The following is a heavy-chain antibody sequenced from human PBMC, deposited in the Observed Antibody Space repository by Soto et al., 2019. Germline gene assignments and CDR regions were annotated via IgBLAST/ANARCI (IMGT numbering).Heavy chain of an antibody. CDR3: ARDLQTMDV. J-gene: IGHJ6*02. CDR1: GYTFTSYG. CDR2: IRAYNGNT. V-gene: IGHV1-18*01. Sequence: ASVKVSCRASGYTFTSYGISWVRQAPGQGLEWMGWIRAYNGNTNYAQKLQGRVTMTTDTSTSTAYMELRSLRSDATDVYYCARDLQTMDVWGQGTTVTVSS.